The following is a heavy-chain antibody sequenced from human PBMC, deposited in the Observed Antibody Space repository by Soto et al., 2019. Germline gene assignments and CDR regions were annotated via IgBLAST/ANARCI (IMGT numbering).Heavy chain of an antibody. V-gene: IGHV1-2*04. CDR1: GYSFTDYH. Sequence: VASVKVSCKASGYSFTDYHIHWVRQAPGQGLEWLGRINPKSGGTSTAQKFQGWVTMTTDTSISTASMELTRLTSDDTALYYCARGDSTDCSNGVCSFFYNHDMDVWG. J-gene: IGHJ6*02. CDR3: ARGDSTDCSNGVCSFFYNHDMDV. D-gene: IGHD2-8*01. CDR2: INPKSGGT.